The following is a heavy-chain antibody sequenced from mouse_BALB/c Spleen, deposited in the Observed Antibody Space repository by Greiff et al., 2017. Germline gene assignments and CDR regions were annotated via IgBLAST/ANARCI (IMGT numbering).Heavy chain of an antibody. CDR2: ISSGGGST. Sequence: DVQLVESGGGLVQPGGSLKLSCAASGFAFSSYDMSWVRQTPEKRLEWVAYISSGGGSTYYPDTVKGRFTISRDNAKNTLYLQMSSLKSEDTAMYYCARHSHGNFYAMDYWGQGTSDTVSS. CDR3: ARHSHGNFYAMDY. J-gene: IGHJ4*01. CDR1: GFAFSSYD. D-gene: IGHD2-1*01. V-gene: IGHV5-12-1*01.